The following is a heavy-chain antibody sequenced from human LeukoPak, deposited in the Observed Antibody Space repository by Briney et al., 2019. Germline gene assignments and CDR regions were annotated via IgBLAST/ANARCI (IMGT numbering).Heavy chain of an antibody. Sequence: SETLSLTCAVSGGSISSSNWWTWVRPPPGKGLEWTGEIFHSGSTNYNPSLRRRLTISVDKSRNQFSLKLSSVTAADTAVYYCARGLISYYYDSSGYYHNWFDPWGQGTLVTVSS. CDR3: ARGLISYYYDSSGYYHNWFDP. CDR1: GGSISSSNW. CDR2: IFHSGST. V-gene: IGHV4-4*02. J-gene: IGHJ5*02. D-gene: IGHD3-22*01.